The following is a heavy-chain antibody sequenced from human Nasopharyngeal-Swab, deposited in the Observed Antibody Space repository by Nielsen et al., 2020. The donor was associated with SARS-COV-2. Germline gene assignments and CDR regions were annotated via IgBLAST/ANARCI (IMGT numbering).Heavy chain of an antibody. CDR3: ARTGGLAAAGLDY. V-gene: IGHV3-30*04. CDR1: GFTFSSYA. J-gene: IGHJ4*02. CDR2: ISYDGSNK. Sequence: GESLKISCAASGFTFSSYAMHWGRQAPGKGLEWVAVISYDGSNKYYADSVKGRFTISRDNSKNTLYLQMNSLRAEYTAVYYCARTGGLAAAGLDYWGQGTLVTVSS. D-gene: IGHD6-13*01.